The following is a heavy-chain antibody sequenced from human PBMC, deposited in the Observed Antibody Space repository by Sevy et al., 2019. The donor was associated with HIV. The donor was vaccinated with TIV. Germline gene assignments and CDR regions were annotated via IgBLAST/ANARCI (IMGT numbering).Heavy chain of an antibody. V-gene: IGHV3-30-3*01. Sequence: GGSLRLSCAVSGFSFSHYAFHWVRQAPGKGLEWVSLISYDGTYKYYADSVKGRFTISRDNSKNTLYLQMNSLRGNDPDVYYWARVAVSYCTNDCYHRFDYWGPGALVTVSS. CDR1: GFSFSHYA. CDR2: ISYDGTYK. D-gene: IGHD2-8*01. CDR3: ARVAVSYCTNDCYHRFDY. J-gene: IGHJ4*02.